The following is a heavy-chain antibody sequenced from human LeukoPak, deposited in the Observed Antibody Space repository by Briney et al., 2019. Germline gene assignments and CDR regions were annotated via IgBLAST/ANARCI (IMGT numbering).Heavy chain of an antibody. J-gene: IGHJ3*02. D-gene: IGHD1-26*01. CDR3: GKNRYSGSLSPFDI. V-gene: IGHV3-23*01. CDR2: ISGGGGNT. CDR1: KFAFSSYA. Sequence: GGSLRLSCAASKFAFSSYAMSWVRQAPGKGLEWVSAISGGGGNTYYADSVKGRFTIPRDNSKNTLYLQMNSLRAEDTAVYYCGKNRYSGSLSPFDIWGQGTMVTVSS.